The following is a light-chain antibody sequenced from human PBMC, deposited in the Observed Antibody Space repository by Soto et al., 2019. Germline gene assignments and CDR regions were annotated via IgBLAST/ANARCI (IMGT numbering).Light chain of an antibody. CDR2: AAS. Sequence: DIPMTQSPSSLSASVGDTVTITCRASQGISNSLAWFQQKPGRVPQLLIHAASTLQPGVQPRFGGSGSGTDFTLTISSLQPGDVATYYSQNYNSAPLTFGPGTRVHIK. CDR1: QGISNS. V-gene: IGKV1-27*01. J-gene: IGKJ3*01. CDR3: QNYNSAPLT.